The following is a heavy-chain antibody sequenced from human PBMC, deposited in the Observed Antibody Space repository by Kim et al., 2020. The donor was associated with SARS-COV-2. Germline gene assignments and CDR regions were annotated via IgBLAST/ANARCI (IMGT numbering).Heavy chain of an antibody. J-gene: IGHJ4*02. CDR2: SK. D-gene: IGHD6-19*01. Sequence: SKFYADSGKGRFTIPRDNSTNTLYLQMNSLRAEDTAVYYCAKDSRYSSNYWGQGTLVTVSS. CDR3: AKDSRYSSNY. V-gene: IGHV3-23*01.